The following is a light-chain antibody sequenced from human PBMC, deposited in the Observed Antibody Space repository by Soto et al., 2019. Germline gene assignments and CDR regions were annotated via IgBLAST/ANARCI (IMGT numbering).Light chain of an antibody. CDR2: GSS. Sequence: EIGMTQSPATLSVSPGESVTLSCRASQLFSSNLAWYQRRPGQAPRLLIYGSSTRATGVPPRFSGSASGTEFTLTISSLQSEDFGVYYCQQYNDWPRTFGQGTRLEI. J-gene: IGKJ5*01. V-gene: IGKV3-15*01. CDR3: QQYNDWPRT. CDR1: QLFSSN.